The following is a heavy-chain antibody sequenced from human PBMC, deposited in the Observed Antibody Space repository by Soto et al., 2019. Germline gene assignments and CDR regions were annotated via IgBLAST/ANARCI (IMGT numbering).Heavy chain of an antibody. CDR3: ARDPLTRYCSGPSCYLGYAFDI. V-gene: IGHV1-18*01. Sequence: GASVKVSCKASGYTFTSFGISWVRRAPRQGLEWMGWISAYNGNTKYAQKFQGRVTITTDTSTSTAFMELRSLRSDDTAVYYCARDPLTRYCSGPSCYLGYAFDIWGQGTMVTVSS. D-gene: IGHD2-2*01. J-gene: IGHJ3*02. CDR1: GYTFTSFG. CDR2: ISAYNGNT.